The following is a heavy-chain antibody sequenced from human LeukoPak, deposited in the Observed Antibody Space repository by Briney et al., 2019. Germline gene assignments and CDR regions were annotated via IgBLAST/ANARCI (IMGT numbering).Heavy chain of an antibody. D-gene: IGHD1-1*01. CDR2: IKQDGSEK. CDR1: GFTFSSYW. Sequence: GGSLRLSCAASGFTFSSYWMSWVRQAPGKGLEWEANIKQDGSEKYYVDSVKGRFTISRDNAKNSPYLQMNSLRAEDTAVYYCALDPPTYYYYMDVWGKGTTVTVSS. J-gene: IGHJ6*03. V-gene: IGHV3-7*01. CDR3: ALDPPTYYYYMDV.